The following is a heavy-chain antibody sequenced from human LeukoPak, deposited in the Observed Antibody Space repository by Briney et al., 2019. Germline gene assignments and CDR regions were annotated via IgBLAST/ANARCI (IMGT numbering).Heavy chain of an antibody. CDR1: GYTFTNYG. CDR2: ISAYNGNT. D-gene: IGHD1-26*01. J-gene: IGHJ4*02. Sequence: ASVKDSCKASGYTFTNYGISWVRQAPGQGLEWMGWISAYNGNTNYAQKFQGRVTMTTDTSTSTAYMDLRSLRSDDTAVYYCARSHSGSYYGGDDYWGQGTLVTVSS. CDR3: ARSHSGSYYGGDDY. V-gene: IGHV1-18*01.